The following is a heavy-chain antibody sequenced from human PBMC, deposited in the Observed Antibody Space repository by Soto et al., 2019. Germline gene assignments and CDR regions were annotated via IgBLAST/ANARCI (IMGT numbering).Heavy chain of an antibody. CDR1: GYTFTSYD. CDR2: MNPNSGNT. V-gene: IGHV1-8*01. J-gene: IGHJ5*02. CDR3: AGRDYGDYVYET. D-gene: IGHD4-17*01. Sequence: ASVKVSCKASGYTFTSYDINWVRQATGQGLEWMGWMNPNSGNTGYAQKFQGRVTMTRNTSISAAYMELSSLRSEDTAVYYCAGRDYGDYVYETWGQGTLVTVSS.